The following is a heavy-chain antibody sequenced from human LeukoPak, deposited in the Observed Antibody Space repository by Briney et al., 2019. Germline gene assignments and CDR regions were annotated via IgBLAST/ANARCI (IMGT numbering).Heavy chain of an antibody. CDR2: IYHSGST. CDR3: AREPGPYYILTGWGPYFDY. D-gene: IGHD3-9*01. CDR1: GYSISSGYY. Sequence: SETLSLTCAVSGYSISSGYYWGWIRQPPGKGLEWIGSIYHSGSTYYNPSLKSRVTISVDTSKNQFSLKLSSVTAADTAVYYCAREPGPYYILTGWGPYFDYGGQGTLVTVYS. V-gene: IGHV4-38-2*02. J-gene: IGHJ4*02.